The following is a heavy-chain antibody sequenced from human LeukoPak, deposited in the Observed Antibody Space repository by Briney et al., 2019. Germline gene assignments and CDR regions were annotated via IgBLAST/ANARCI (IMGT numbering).Heavy chain of an antibody. CDR2: INPNTGAT. CDR1: GYTLTGYY. Sequence: ASVKVSCKASGYTLTGYYLHWVRQAPGQGLEWVGWINPNTGATHSAQKFQGRITMTRDSSISTAYMDLSRLRSDDTAVYYCARDRVGSGWPRPYYFEVWGQGTLVTVSS. D-gene: IGHD6-19*01. J-gene: IGHJ4*02. V-gene: IGHV1-2*02. CDR3: ARDRVGSGWPRPYYFEV.